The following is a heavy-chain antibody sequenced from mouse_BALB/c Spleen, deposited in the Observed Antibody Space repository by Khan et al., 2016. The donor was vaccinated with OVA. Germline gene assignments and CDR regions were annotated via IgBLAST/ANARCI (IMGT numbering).Heavy chain of an antibody. V-gene: IGHV2-6-1*01. CDR2: MWGDGST. Sequence: VELVESGPGLVAPSQSLSITCTISGFSLANYGVHWVRQPPGKGLEWLVLMWGDGSTSYNSVLKSRLTVSTDNSRSQVFLKMNSLQTDDTAMYFCARQPYYHYNVMDYWGQGTSVTGSS. J-gene: IGHJ4*01. D-gene: IGHD2-10*01. CDR3: ARQPYYHYNVMDY. CDR1: GFSLANYG.